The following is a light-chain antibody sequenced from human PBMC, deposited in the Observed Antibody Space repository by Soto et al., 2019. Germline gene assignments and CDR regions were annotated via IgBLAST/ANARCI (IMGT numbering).Light chain of an antibody. V-gene: IGLV1-44*01. J-gene: IGLJ3*02. CDR3: AAWDDSLSGWV. Sequence: SVLTQPPSASGTPGQRVTTYCSGSSSNIGSNTVNWYQQLPGTAPKLLIYSNNQRPSGVPDRFSGSMSGTSASLAISGLQSEDDADYYCAAWDDSLSGWVFGGGTKLTVL. CDR1: SSNIGSNT. CDR2: SNN.